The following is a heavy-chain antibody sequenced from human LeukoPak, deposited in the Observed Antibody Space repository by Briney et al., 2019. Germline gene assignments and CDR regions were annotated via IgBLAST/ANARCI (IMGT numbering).Heavy chain of an antibody. D-gene: IGHD1-26*01. CDR1: GYTFTSYD. Sequence: ASVKVSCKASGYTFTSYDINWVRQATGQGLEWMGWISAYNGNTNYAQKLQGRVTMTTDTSTSTAYMELRSLRSDDTAVYYCARDLVGAHRGYGYWGQGTLVTVSS. V-gene: IGHV1-18*01. CDR2: ISAYNGNT. J-gene: IGHJ4*02. CDR3: ARDLVGAHRGYGY.